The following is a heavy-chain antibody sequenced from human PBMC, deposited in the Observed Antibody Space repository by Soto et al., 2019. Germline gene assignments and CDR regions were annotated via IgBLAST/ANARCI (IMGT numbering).Heavy chain of an antibody. D-gene: IGHD3-10*01. CDR3: NSQWFGELFPVDY. J-gene: IGHJ4*02. V-gene: IGHV3-49*03. CDR1: GFTFGDYA. Sequence: GGSLRLSCTASGFTFGDYAMSWFRQAPGKGLEWVGFIRSKAYGGTTEYAASVKGRFTISRDDSKSIAYLQMNSLKTEDTAVYYCNSQWFGELFPVDYWGQGTLVTVSS. CDR2: IRSKAYGGTT.